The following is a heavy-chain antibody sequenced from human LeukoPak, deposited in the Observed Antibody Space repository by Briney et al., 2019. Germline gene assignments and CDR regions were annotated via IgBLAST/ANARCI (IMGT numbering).Heavy chain of an antibody. CDR2: IYYTGST. J-gene: IGHJ3*02. V-gene: IGHV4-59*12. CDR1: GGSINSFY. D-gene: IGHD3-10*01. CDR3: AGDGPTMVRGVGAFDI. Sequence: PSETLSLTCAVSGGSINSFYWSWIRQPPGKGLEWIGYIYYTGSTSYNPSLKSRVTISVDTSKNQFSLKLSSVTAADTAVYYCAGDGPTMVRGVGAFDIWGQGTMVTVSS.